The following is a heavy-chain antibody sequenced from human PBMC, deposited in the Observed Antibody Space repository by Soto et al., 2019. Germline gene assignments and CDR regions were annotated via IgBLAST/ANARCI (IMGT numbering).Heavy chain of an antibody. CDR3: ARATYYYYYYGMDV. Sequence: GGSLRLSCAASGFTFSSYSMNWVRQAPGKGLEWVSYISSSSTIYYADSVKGRFTISRDNAKNSLYLQMNSLRDEDTAVYYCARATYYYYYYGMDVWGQGTTVTV. CDR2: ISSSSTI. J-gene: IGHJ6*02. V-gene: IGHV3-48*02. CDR1: GFTFSSYS.